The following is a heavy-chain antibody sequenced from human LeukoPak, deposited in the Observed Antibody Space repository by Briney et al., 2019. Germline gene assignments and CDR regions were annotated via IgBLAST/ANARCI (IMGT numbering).Heavy chain of an antibody. CDR1: GFTFNNYG. Sequence: PGRSLRLSCAGSGFTFNNYGIHWVRQAPGKGLEWVAVISFDGSEKYYVDSVKGRFTISRDNAKNSLYLQMNSLRAEDTAVYYCASWRWLQSDVDYWGQGTLVTVSS. D-gene: IGHD5-24*01. V-gene: IGHV3-30*03. CDR2: ISFDGSEK. CDR3: ASWRWLQSDVDY. J-gene: IGHJ4*02.